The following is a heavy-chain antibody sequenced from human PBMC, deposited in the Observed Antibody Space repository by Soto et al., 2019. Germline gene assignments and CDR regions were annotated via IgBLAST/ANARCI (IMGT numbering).Heavy chain of an antibody. Sequence: QVQLVESGGGVVQPGRSLRLSCAASGFTFSSYGMHWVRQAPGKGLECVAVIWYDGSNKYYADSVKGRFTISRDNSKNTLYLQMNSLRAEDTAVYYCATAAGAAIGGYYYYGMDVWGQGTTVTVSS. CDR3: ATAAGAAIGGYYYYGMDV. CDR1: GFTFSSYG. V-gene: IGHV3-33*01. J-gene: IGHJ6*02. D-gene: IGHD1-26*01. CDR2: IWYDGSNK.